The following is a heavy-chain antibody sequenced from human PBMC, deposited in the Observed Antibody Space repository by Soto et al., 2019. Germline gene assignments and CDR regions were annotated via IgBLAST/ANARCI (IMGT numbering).Heavy chain of an antibody. CDR3: ASRYDYIWGSYRKPDAFDI. V-gene: IGHV4-31*02. J-gene: IGHJ3*02. CDR1: GGSISSGGYY. CDR2: IYYSGST. D-gene: IGHD3-16*02. Sequence: SETLSLTCTVSGGSISSGGYYWSWIRQHPGKGLEWIGYIYYSGSTYYNPSLKSRVTISVDTSKNQFSLKLSSVTAADTAVYYCASRYDYIWGSYRKPDAFDIWGKGTMVTVSS.